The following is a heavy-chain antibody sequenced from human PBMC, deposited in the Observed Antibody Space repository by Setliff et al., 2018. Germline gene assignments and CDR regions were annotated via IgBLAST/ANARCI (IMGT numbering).Heavy chain of an antibody. V-gene: IGHV4-34*01. CDR1: GESFSGHY. CDR2: INHSGST. D-gene: IGHD4-4*01. J-gene: IGHJ5*01. Sequence: PSETLSLTCAVYGESFSGHYWSWIRQPPGKGLEWIGEINHSGSTNYNPSLKSRVTISVDTSKNQFSLKLSSVAAADTAVYYCAGRDYSGGDSWGHGTLGTVS. CDR3: AGRDYSGGDS.